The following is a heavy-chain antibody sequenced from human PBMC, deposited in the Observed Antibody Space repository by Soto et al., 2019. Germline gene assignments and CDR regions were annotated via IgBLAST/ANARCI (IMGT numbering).Heavy chain of an antibody. CDR1: GGSISSGGYS. V-gene: IGHV4-30-2*01. J-gene: IGHJ3*02. CDR3: AQRDRGAFDI. D-gene: IGHD3-22*01. CDR2: IYHSGST. Sequence: TLSLTCVVSGGSISSGGYSWSWIRQPPGKGLEWIGYIYHSGSTYYNPSLKSRVTISVDRSKNQFSLKLSSVTAADTAVYYCAQRDRGAFDIWGQGTIVTVSS.